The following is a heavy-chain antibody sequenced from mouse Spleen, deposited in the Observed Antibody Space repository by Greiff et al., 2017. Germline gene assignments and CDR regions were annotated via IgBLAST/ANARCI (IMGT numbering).Heavy chain of an antibody. V-gene: IGHV1-55*01. CDR1: GYTFTSYW. CDR2: IYPGSGST. J-gene: IGHJ4*01. D-gene: IGHD1-1*01. CDR3: ARCSYGSSDAMDY. Sequence: VQLQQPGAELVKPGASVKMSCKASGYTFTSYWITWVKQRPGQGLEWIGDIYPGSGSTNYNEKFKSKATLTVDTSSSTAYMQLSSLTSEDSAVYYCARCSYGSSDAMDYWGQGTSVTVSS.